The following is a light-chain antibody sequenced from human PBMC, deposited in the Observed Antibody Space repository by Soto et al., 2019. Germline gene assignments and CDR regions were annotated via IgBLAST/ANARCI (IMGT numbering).Light chain of an antibody. CDR1: SSDVGDYNR. CDR2: EVT. Sequence: QSALTQPPSVSGSPGQSITISCTGTSSDVGDYNRVSWYQHHPGKAPKLMIFEVTNRPSGVPDRFSGSKSGTSASLAITGLQPEDEADYYCQSYDSSLKNSVFGGGTKLTVL. V-gene: IGLV2-14*01. CDR3: QSYDSSLKNSV. J-gene: IGLJ3*02.